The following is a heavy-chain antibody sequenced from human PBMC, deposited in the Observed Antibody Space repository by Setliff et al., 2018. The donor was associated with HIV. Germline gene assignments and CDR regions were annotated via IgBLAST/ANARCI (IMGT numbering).Heavy chain of an antibody. CDR2: INTGNDNT. CDR3: ARHASTWYYESSGPHFDY. D-gene: IGHD3-22*01. CDR1: GYTFSTYP. J-gene: IGHJ4*02. Sequence: GASVKVSCKTTGYTFSTYPMHWVRQAPGQRLEWMGWINTGNDNTRYSQKFQGRVTITRDTSASTAYMELRSLRSDDTAVYYCARHASTWYYESSGPHFDYWGQGTLVTVSS. V-gene: IGHV1-3*04.